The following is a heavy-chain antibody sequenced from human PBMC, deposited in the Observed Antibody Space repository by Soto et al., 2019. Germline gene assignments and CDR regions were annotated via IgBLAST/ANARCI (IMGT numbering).Heavy chain of an antibody. J-gene: IGHJ4*02. D-gene: IGHD2-2*01. CDR2: IMPLFGKP. V-gene: IGHV1-69*13. Sequence: ASVKVSCKASGVSFSGYAFSWVRQAPGQGLEWMGGIMPLFGKPDYAQKFQGRVTITADESTSTTYMEPSSLRSEDTALYFCASASSTSWLYYFDYWGQGTRVTVSS. CDR1: GVSFSGYA. CDR3: ASASSTSWLYYFDY.